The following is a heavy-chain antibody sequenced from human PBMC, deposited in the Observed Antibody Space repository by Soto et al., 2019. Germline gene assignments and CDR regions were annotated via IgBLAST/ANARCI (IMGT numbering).Heavy chain of an antibody. J-gene: IGHJ4*02. V-gene: IGHV1-18*01. CDR2: ISAYNGNT. D-gene: IGHD3-22*01. Sequence: ASVKVSCKASGGTFSSYAISWVLQAPGQGLEWMGWISAYNGNTNYAQKLQGRVTMTTDTSTSTAYMELRSLRSDDTAVYYCARSSHDELYYYDSSGYLPLFDYWGQGTLVTVSS. CDR1: GGTFSSYA. CDR3: ARSSHDELYYYDSSGYLPLFDY.